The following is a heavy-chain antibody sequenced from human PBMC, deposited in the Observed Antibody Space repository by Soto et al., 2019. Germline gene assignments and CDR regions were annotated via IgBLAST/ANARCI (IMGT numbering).Heavy chain of an antibody. CDR3: ARDRFDY. J-gene: IGHJ4*02. CDR1: GFTFSNYW. CDR2: INEDGSEK. Sequence: EVQLVESGGGLVQPGGSLRLSCAASGFTFSNYWMNWVRQAPGKGLEWVANINEDGSEKYYVDSAKGRFTISRDNAKNSLYLQMSSLRAEDTAVYYCARDRFDYWGQGTLVTVSS. V-gene: IGHV3-7*01.